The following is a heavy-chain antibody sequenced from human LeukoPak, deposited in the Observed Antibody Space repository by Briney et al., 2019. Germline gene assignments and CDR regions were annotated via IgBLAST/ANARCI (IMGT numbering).Heavy chain of an antibody. Sequence: ASVKVSCKASGYTFTSYYMHWVRQAPGQGLEWMGWISAYNGNTNYAQKLQGRVTMTTDTSTSTAYMELRSLRSDDTAVYYCARGYSSGWPDYWGQGTLVTVSS. D-gene: IGHD6-19*01. CDR3: ARGYSSGWPDY. CDR2: ISAYNGNT. V-gene: IGHV1-18*04. CDR1: GYTFTSYY. J-gene: IGHJ4*02.